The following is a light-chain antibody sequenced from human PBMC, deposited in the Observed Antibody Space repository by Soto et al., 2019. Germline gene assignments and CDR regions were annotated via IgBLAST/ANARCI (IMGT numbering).Light chain of an antibody. CDR2: DAS. J-gene: IGKJ2*01. Sequence: EIVLTQSPGTLSLSPGERATLSCRASQSVSSSYLAWYQQKPGQAPRLLINDASSRTTRIPDRFSGSGSGTVFHITIIRLEPEDFAVYFCQQYGSSPYTFGQGTKLEIK. V-gene: IGKV3-20*01. CDR3: QQYGSSPYT. CDR1: QSVSSSY.